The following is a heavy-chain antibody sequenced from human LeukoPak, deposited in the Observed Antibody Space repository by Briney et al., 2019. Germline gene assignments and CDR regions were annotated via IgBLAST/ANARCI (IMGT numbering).Heavy chain of an antibody. CDR1: GYSFTNYW. Sequence: GESLKISCKGSGYSFTNYWIGWVRQMPGKGLEWMGIIFPGDSHTRYSPSFQGQVTMSADKSISTAYLQWSSLRASDTAMYYCARSSVNWFDTWGQGNLVTVSS. V-gene: IGHV5-51*01. J-gene: IGHJ5*02. CDR2: IFPGDSHT. D-gene: IGHD3-3*01. CDR3: ARSSVNWFDT.